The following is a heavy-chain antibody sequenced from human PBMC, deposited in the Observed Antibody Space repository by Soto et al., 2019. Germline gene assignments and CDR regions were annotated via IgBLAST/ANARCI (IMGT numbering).Heavy chain of an antibody. CDR3: ASQNHVDTAMVNSLALINYYYYGIDI. Sequence: SETLSLTCAVYGGSFSGYYWSWIRQPPGKGLEWIGEINHSGSTNYNPSLKSRVTISVDTSKNQFSLKLSSVTAADTAVYYCASQNHVDTAMVNSLALINYYYYGIDISVQGPTATVSS. D-gene: IGHD5-18*01. CDR2: INHSGST. J-gene: IGHJ6*02. V-gene: IGHV4-34*01. CDR1: GGSFSGYY.